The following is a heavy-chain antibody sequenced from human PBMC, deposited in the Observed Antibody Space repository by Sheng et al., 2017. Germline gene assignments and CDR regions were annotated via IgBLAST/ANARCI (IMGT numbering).Heavy chain of an antibody. CDR3: AKDRNSGPPYSGVDL. CDR2: ISYDGSSK. V-gene: IGHV3-30*18. Sequence: QVQLVESGGGVVQPGRSLRLSCAASGFTFSDCGMHWVRQAPGKGLEWVTVISYDGSSKYFADSVKGRFTISRDNSKNTLYLQVNSLRADDTSVYYCAKDRNSGPPYSGVDLWGQGTTVTVSS. CDR1: GFTFSDCG. J-gene: IGHJ6*02. D-gene: IGHD1-26*01.